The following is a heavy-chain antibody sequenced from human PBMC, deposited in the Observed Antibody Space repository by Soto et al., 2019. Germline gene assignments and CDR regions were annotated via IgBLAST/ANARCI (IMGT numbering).Heavy chain of an antibody. Sequence: ASVKVSCKASGGTFSSYTISWVRQAPGQGLEWMGRIIPILGIANYAQKFQGRVTITADKSTSTAYMELSSLRSEDTVVYYCARAGYYGSGTYYYYGMDVWGQGTTVTVSS. CDR3: ARAGYYGSGTYYYYGMDV. CDR2: IIPILGIA. D-gene: IGHD3-10*01. J-gene: IGHJ6*02. V-gene: IGHV1-69*10. CDR1: GGTFSSYT.